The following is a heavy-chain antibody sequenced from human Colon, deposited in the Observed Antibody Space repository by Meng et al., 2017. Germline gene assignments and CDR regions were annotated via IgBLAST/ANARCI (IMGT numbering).Heavy chain of an antibody. CDR1: GGSFTDFY. D-gene: IGHD3-22*01. V-gene: IGHV4-34*01. CDR2: INHGGGT. Sequence: EWGLRLLGPLETLSLTCTVYGGSFTDFYWSWVRQSPERGLEWIGEINHGGGTNYNPSLSSRVTISLDTSKNQFFLKMNSVTAADTAVYYCARVDFPGDFRDSSGLGLWGQGTLVTVSS. J-gene: IGHJ4*02. CDR3: ARVDFPGDFRDSSGLGL.